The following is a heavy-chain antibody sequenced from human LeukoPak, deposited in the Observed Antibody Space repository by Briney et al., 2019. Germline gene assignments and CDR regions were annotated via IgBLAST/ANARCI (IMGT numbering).Heavy chain of an antibody. J-gene: IGHJ4*02. CDR3: ARWFGELCLGF. V-gene: IGHV3-21*01. D-gene: IGHD3-10*01. CDR1: GFTFSSYS. Sequence: GGSLRLSCAASGFTFSSYSMNWVRQAPGKGLEWVSSISNNSSYIYYADSVKGRFTISRDNAKNSLSLQMNSLRAEDTAVYYCARWFGELCLGFWGQGTLVTVSS. CDR2: ISNNSSYI.